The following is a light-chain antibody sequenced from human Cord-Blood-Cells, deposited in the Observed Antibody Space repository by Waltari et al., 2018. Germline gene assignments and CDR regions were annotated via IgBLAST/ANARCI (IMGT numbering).Light chain of an antibody. CDR1: QSISSY. Sequence: DIQMTQSTSSLSPSVGDRVPITCRASQSISSYLNWYQQKPGKAPKLLIYAASSLQSGVPSRFSGSGSGTDFTLTISSLQPEDFATYYCQQSYSTPITFGQGTRLEIK. V-gene: IGKV1-39*01. CDR3: QQSYSTPIT. CDR2: AAS. J-gene: IGKJ5*01.